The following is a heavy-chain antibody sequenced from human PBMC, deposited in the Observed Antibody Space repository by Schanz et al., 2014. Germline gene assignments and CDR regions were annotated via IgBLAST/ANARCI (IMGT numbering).Heavy chain of an antibody. CDR3: VKEDRNHRSDYVY. Sequence: EVQLVESGGGLVQPGESLRVSCAASGFTFSNYWMSWVRQAPGKGLEWVANIRQEGSEKYYVDSVKGRFTVSRDDAKNSLYLQMNSLRPEDTAVYYCVKEDRNHRSDYVYWGRGTLVTVSS. D-gene: IGHD3-10*01. CDR1: GFTFSNYW. V-gene: IGHV3-7*01. CDR2: IRQEGSEK. J-gene: IGHJ4*02.